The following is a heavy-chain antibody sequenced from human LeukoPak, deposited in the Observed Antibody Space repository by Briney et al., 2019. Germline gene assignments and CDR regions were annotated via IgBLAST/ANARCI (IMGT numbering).Heavy chain of an antibody. V-gene: IGHV3-30*03. CDR3: AFSHCSSTSCYESFDY. Sequence: PGRSLRLSCAASGFTFDDYAMPWVRQAPGKGLEWVAVISYDGSNKYYADSVKGRFTISRDNSKNTLYLQMNSLRAEDTAVYYCAFSHCSSTSCYESFDYWGQGTLVTVSS. CDR2: ISYDGSNK. J-gene: IGHJ4*02. CDR1: GFTFDDYA. D-gene: IGHD2-2*01.